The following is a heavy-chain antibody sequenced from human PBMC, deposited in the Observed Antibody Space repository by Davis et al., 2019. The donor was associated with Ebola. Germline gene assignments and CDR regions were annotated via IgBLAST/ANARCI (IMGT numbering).Heavy chain of an antibody. CDR3: ARDRGYRSMGFDY. CDR1: GYTFTTYY. V-gene: IGHV1-2*06. J-gene: IGHJ4*02. CDR2: INPNSGGT. D-gene: IGHD5-12*01. Sequence: AASVKVSCKASGYTFTTYYMHWVRQAPGQGLEWMGRINPNSGGTNYAQKFQGRVTMTRDTSISAAYMELTSLRSDDTAVYYCARDRGYRSMGFDYWGQGILVTVSS.